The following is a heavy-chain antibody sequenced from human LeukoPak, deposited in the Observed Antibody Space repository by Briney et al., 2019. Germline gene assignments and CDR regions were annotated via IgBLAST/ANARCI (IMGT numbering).Heavy chain of an antibody. D-gene: IGHD6-19*01. V-gene: IGHV3-30*04. CDR3: ARGLRIAVAGNIDY. J-gene: IGHJ4*01. CDR1: AFTFSTYS. CDR2: ISYDGPNK. Sequence: GGSLRLSCAASAFTFSTYSMHWVRQAPGKGLEWVAAISYDGPNKNYADSVKGRFTISRDNSKNTLYLQMNSLRAEDTAVYYCARGLRIAVAGNIDYWGXGTLVTVSX.